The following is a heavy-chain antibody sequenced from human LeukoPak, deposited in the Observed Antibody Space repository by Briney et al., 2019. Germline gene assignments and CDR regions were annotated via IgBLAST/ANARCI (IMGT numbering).Heavy chain of an antibody. CDR3: ARGTRPYGID. CDR1: GGTFSSYA. D-gene: IGHD1-1*01. CDR2: ISAYNYDT. V-gene: IGHV1-18*01. Sequence: ASVKVSCKASGGTFSSYAISWVRQAPGQGLEWMGWISAYNYDTIYAQEFQGRVALTTDTSTSTAYLELRRLTSDDTAVYYCARGTRPYGIDWGQGTLVTVSS. J-gene: IGHJ4*02.